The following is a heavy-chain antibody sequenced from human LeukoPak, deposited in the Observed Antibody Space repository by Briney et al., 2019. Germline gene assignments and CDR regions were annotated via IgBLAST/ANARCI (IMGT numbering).Heavy chain of an antibody. J-gene: IGHJ4*02. CDR2: ISWNSGSI. Sequence: AGGSLRLSCAASGFTFDDYAMHWVRQAPGKGLEWVSGISWNSGSIGYADSVKGQFTISRDNAKNSLYLQMNSLRAEDMALYYCAKDRGSYSPGFDYWGQGTLVTVSS. V-gene: IGHV3-9*03. CDR3: AKDRGSYSPGFDY. CDR1: GFTFDDYA. D-gene: IGHD1-26*01.